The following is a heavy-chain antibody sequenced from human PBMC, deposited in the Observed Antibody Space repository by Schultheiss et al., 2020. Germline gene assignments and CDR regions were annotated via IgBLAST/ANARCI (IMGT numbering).Heavy chain of an antibody. CDR3: AKDLVAAQGWFDP. J-gene: IGHJ5*02. CDR1: GFAVSSSY. CDR2: IWYDGSNK. V-gene: IGHV3-33*03. Sequence: GGSLRLSCQASGFAVSSSYMSWVRQAPGKGLEWVAVIWYDGSNKYYADSVKGRFTISRDKSNNTLYLQMNSLRAEDTAVYYCAKDLVAAQGWFDPWGQGTLVTVSS. D-gene: IGHD6-6*01.